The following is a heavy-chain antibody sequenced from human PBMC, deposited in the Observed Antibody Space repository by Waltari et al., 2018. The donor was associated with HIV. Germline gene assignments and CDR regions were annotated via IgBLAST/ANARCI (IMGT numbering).Heavy chain of an antibody. D-gene: IGHD2-21*02. CDR2: IYHSGST. Sequence: QVQLQESGPGLVKPSGTLSLTCAVSGGSISSSNWWSWVRPPPGKGLEWIGEIYHSGSTNYNPSLKGRVTISVDKSKNQFSLKLSSVTAADTAVYYCARGFPSETRIVVVTAIRGLGAFDIWGQGTMVTVSS. J-gene: IGHJ3*02. V-gene: IGHV4-4*02. CDR3: ARGFPSETRIVVVTAIRGLGAFDI. CDR1: GGSISSSNW.